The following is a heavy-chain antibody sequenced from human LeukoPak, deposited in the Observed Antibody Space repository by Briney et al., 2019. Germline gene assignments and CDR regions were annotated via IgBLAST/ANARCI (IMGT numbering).Heavy chain of an antibody. V-gene: IGHV3-48*01. CDR1: GFTFSSYS. Sequence: GGSLRLSCAASGFTFSSYSMMWVRQAPGKGLEWVSYISSSSTTIHYADSVKGRFTISRDNAKNSVYLQMNSLRVEDTAVYYCARACVYYDSSGCDYWGQGTLVTVSS. CDR2: ISSSSTTI. J-gene: IGHJ4*02. CDR3: ARACVYYDSSGCDY. D-gene: IGHD3-22*01.